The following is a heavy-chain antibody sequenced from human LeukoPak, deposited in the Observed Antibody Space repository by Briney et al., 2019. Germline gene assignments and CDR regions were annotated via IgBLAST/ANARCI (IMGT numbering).Heavy chain of an antibody. CDR1: GVSISSSRYY. CDR2: IYYSGST. J-gene: IGHJ4*02. Sequence: SETLSLTCTVSGVSISSSRYYWGWLRQPPGKGLEWIGSIYYSGSTYYNPSLKSRVTISVDTSKKQFSLKMSSVTAADTAVYYCARLSFWSGYLDYWGQGTLVTVSS. CDR3: ARLSFWSGYLDY. V-gene: IGHV4-39*01. D-gene: IGHD3-3*01.